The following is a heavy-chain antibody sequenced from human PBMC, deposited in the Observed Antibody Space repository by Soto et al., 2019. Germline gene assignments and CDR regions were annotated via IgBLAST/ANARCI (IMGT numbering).Heavy chain of an antibody. CDR3: ARHPRAGGTARRLKWFDP. Sequence: SETLSLTCTVSDAFISSYSWSWIRQPPGKGLEWIGNVYFSGSTSYSPALKSRVSISVDTSKNQFSLKLTSVTAADTAVYYCARHPRAGGTARRLKWFDPRGQGTLVTVSS. CDR2: VYFSGST. CDR1: DAFISSYS. D-gene: IGHD6-6*01. V-gene: IGHV4-59*08. J-gene: IGHJ5*02.